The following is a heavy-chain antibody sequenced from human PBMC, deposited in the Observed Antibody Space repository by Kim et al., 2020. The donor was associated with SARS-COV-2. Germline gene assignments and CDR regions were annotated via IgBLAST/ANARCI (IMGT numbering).Heavy chain of an antibody. Sequence: ASVKVSCKASGYTFTSYDINWVRQATGQGLEWMGWMNPNSGNTGYAQKFQGRVTMTRNTSISTAYMELSSLRSEDTAVYYCARSQEVDGYNSDYWGQGTLVTVSS. CDR2: MNPNSGNT. D-gene: IGHD5-12*01. V-gene: IGHV1-8*01. J-gene: IGHJ4*02. CDR3: ARSQEVDGYNSDY. CDR1: GYTFTSYD.